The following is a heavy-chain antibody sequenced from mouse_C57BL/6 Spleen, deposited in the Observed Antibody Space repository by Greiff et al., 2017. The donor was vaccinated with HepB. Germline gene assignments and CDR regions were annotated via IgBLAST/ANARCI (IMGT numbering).Heavy chain of an antibody. D-gene: IGHD4-1*02. CDR1: GFTFSDAW. Sequence: EVQRVESGGGLVQPGGSMKLSCAASGFTFSDAWMDWFRQSPAKGLEWVAEIRNKANNHATNYAESVKGRLTISSNDSKSSVYLQMNSLRAEDSGIYYCTRQLGTAYWGQGTLVTVSA. CDR2: IRNKANNHAT. J-gene: IGHJ3*01. V-gene: IGHV6-6*01. CDR3: TRQLGTAY.